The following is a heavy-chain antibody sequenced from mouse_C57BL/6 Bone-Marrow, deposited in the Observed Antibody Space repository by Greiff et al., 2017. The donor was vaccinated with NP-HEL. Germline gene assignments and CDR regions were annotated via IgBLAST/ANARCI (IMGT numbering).Heavy chain of an antibody. J-gene: IGHJ4*01. CDR2: IYPRSGNT. CDR1: GYTFTSYG. V-gene: IGHV1-81*01. D-gene: IGHD1-1*01. CDR3: ARKVSPRIYYYGSSSYYAMDY. Sequence: VQLQQSGAELARPGASVKLSCKASGYTFTSYGISWVKQRTGQGLEWIGEIYPRSGNTYYNEKFKGKATLTADKSSSTAYMELRSLTSEDSAVYFCARKVSPRIYYYGSSSYYAMDYWGQGTSVTVSS.